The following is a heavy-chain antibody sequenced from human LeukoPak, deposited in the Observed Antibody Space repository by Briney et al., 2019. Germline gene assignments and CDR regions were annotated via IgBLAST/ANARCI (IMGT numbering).Heavy chain of an antibody. J-gene: IGHJ4*02. CDR3: AREKNTGGLDY. V-gene: IGHV3-21*01. CDR1: GFTFSSYS. D-gene: IGHD1-14*01. Sequence: GGSLRLSCAASGFTFSSYSMNWVRQAPGKGLEWVSSISSSSNYIYYADSVKGRFTISRDNAKNSLYLQMNSLRAEDTAVYFCAREKNTGGLDYWGQGTLVTVSS. CDR2: ISSSSNYI.